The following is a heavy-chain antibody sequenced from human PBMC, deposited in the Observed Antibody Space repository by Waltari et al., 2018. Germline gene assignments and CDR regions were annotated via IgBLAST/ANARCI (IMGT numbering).Heavy chain of an antibody. Sequence: QVQLVQSGAEVKKPGSSVKVSCTASGGPFSSYAIRWVRQAPVQGLEWMGGIIPILGIANYAQKFQGRVTITADKSTSTAYMELSSLRSEDTAVYYCARVWNDAGFDYWGQGTLVTVSS. J-gene: IGHJ4*02. V-gene: IGHV1-69*10. D-gene: IGHD1-1*01. CDR2: IIPILGIA. CDR1: GGPFSSYA. CDR3: ARVWNDAGFDY.